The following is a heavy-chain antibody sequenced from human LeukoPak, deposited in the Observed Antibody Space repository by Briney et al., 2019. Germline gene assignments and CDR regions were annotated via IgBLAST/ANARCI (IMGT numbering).Heavy chain of an antibody. Sequence: AASVKVSCKASGYTFTSYGINWVRQAPGQGLEWMGWISAYNGNTNYAQKLQGRVTMTTDTSTSTAYMELRSLRSDDTAVYYCARSSLAVAGNGYWFDPWGQGTLVTVSS. V-gene: IGHV1-18*01. CDR2: ISAYNGNT. J-gene: IGHJ5*02. CDR1: GYTFTSYG. D-gene: IGHD6-19*01. CDR3: ARSSLAVAGNGYWFDP.